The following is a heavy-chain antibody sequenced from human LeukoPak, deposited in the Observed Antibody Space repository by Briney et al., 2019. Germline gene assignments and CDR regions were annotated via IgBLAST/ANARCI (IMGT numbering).Heavy chain of an antibody. J-gene: IGHJ4*02. V-gene: IGHV1-18*01. CDR3: ARTDYDFWSGSHWEGNFDY. CDR2: IIVYNGNT. D-gene: IGHD3-3*01. CDR1: GYTFTSYA. Sequence: GASVKVSCRASGYTFTSYAITWVRQAPGQGLEWMGWIIVYNGNTKYALKVQGRVTVTTDTSTNTAYMELRSLRSDDTAVYYCARTDYDFWSGSHWEGNFDYWGQGTLVTVSS.